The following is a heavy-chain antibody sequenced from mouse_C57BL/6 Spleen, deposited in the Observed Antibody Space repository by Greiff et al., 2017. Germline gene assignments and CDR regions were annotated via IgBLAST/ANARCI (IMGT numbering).Heavy chain of an antibody. CDR1: GYTFTSYW. CDR2: IDPNRGGT. V-gene: IGHV1-72*01. J-gene: IGHJ2*01. D-gene: IGHD2-1*01. Sequence: VQLQQPGAELVKPGASVKLSCKASGYTFTSYWMHWVKQRPGRGLEWIGRIDPNRGGTKYNEKFKSKATLTVDTPASTANMQLSSLTSDDSAVYYCARGVWGNYPFDYWGQGTTLTVSS. CDR3: ARGVWGNYPFDY.